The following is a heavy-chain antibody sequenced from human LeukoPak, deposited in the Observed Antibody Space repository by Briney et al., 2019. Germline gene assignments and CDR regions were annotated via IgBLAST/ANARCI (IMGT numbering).Heavy chain of an antibody. CDR3: AKDRDYCSSTSCYLGPFDY. D-gene: IGHD2-2*01. V-gene: IGHV3-23*01. Sequence: PGGSLRLSCAASGFTFSSYATSWVRQAPGKGLEWVSAISGSGGSTYYADSVKGRFTISRDNSKNTLYLQMNSLRAEDTAVYYCAKDRDYCSSTSCYLGPFDYWGQGTLVTVSS. CDR2: ISGSGGST. J-gene: IGHJ4*02. CDR1: GFTFSSYA.